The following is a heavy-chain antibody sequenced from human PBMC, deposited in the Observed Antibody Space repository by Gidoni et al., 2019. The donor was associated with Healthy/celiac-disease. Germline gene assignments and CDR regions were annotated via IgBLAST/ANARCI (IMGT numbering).Heavy chain of an antibody. Sequence: QVQLVQSGAEVKKPGSSVKVSCQASGGTFSSYAISWVRQAPGQGLEWMGGIIPIFGTANYEQKFQGRVTITADESTSTAYMELSSLRSEDTAVYYCARAGSYYYDSSGYPLDYWGQGTLVTVSS. CDR2: IIPIFGTA. J-gene: IGHJ4*02. V-gene: IGHV1-69*01. D-gene: IGHD3-22*01. CDR1: GGTFSSYA. CDR3: ARAGSYYYDSSGYPLDY.